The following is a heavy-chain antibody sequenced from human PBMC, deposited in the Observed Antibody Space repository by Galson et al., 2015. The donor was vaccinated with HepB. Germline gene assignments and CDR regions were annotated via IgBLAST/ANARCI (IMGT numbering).Heavy chain of an antibody. CDR3: KGDITMVRGVGRKIPHWFDP. D-gene: IGHD3-10*01. CDR1: GFTFSSYA. V-gene: IGHV3-64D*06. Sequence: SLRLSCAASGFTFSSYAMHWVRQAPGKGLEYVSAISSNGGSTYYADSVKGRFTISRDNSKNTLYLQMSSLRAEDTAVYYCKGDITMVRGVGRKIPHWFDPWGQGTLVTVSS. J-gene: IGHJ5*02. CDR2: ISSNGGST.